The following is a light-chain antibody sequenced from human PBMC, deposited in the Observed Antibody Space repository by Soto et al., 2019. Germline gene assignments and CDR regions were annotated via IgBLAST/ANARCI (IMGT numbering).Light chain of an antibody. CDR1: QSVSSSY. Sequence: IGITQSPATLSVSPGERATLSCRASQSVSSSYLAWYQQKPXXAHRLLIYGASTRVTGIPARFSGSGSGTEFNLTISSLQSEDFAVYYCQQYNNWPRTFGQGTKV. J-gene: IGKJ1*01. CDR3: QQYNNWPRT. CDR2: GAS. V-gene: IGKV3-15*01.